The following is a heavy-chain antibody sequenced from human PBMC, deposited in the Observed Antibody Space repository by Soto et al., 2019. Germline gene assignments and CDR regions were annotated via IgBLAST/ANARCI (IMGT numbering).Heavy chain of an antibody. CDR1: GFTFSDFA. Sequence: XGSLRLSCSASGFTFSDFAISWVRQAPGKGLEWVSVISGTGDTTYSADSVKGRFTISRDNSMKTAFLQMNYLRAEDTALYYCAKGFCSYPKCSFDYWGQGSRVTVSS. CDR2: ISGTGDTT. V-gene: IGHV3-23*01. CDR3: AKGFCSYPKCSFDY. D-gene: IGHD2-15*01. J-gene: IGHJ4*02.